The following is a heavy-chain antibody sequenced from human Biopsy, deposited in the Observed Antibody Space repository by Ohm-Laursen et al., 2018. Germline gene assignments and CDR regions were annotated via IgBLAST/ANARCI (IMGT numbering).Heavy chain of an antibody. CDR2: VYWDDDK. V-gene: IGHV2-5*02. J-gene: IGHJ4*02. CDR3: AHSAGTDGFNVDFDY. CDR1: GFSLNTGRVG. Sequence: TQTLTLTCTFSGFSLNTGRVGVGWIRQPPGKALQWLALVYWDDDKRYSPTLKNRLTITKDTSQNQVVLTMTNMEPVDTGTYYCAHSAGTDGFNVDFDYWGQGTLVTVPS. D-gene: IGHD2-8*01.